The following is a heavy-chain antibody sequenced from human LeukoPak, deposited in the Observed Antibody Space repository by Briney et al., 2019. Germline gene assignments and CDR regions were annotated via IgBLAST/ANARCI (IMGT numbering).Heavy chain of an antibody. CDR3: AEDGVFWSGLHYFDY. D-gene: IGHD3-3*01. Sequence: GGSLRLSCAASGFTFSSYGMHWVRQAPGKGLEWVAVISYDGSNKYYADSVKGRFTISRDNSKNTLYLQMNSLRAEDTAVYYCAEDGVFWSGLHYFDYWGQGTLVTVSS. J-gene: IGHJ4*02. V-gene: IGHV3-30*18. CDR1: GFTFSSYG. CDR2: ISYDGSNK.